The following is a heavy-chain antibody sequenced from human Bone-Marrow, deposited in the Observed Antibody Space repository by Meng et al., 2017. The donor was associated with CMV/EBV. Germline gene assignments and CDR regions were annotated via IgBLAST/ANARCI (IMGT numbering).Heavy chain of an antibody. Sequence: ASVKVSCKASGYTFTSYDINWVRQATGQGLEWMGWMNPNSGNTGYAQKFQGRVTITRNTSISTAYMELSSLRSEDTAVYYCAREPIKSVVVPAAVYGMDVWGQGTTVTVSS. CDR2: MNPNSGNT. V-gene: IGHV1-8*03. D-gene: IGHD2-2*01. CDR3: AREPIKSVVVPAAVYGMDV. CDR1: GYTFTSYD. J-gene: IGHJ6*02.